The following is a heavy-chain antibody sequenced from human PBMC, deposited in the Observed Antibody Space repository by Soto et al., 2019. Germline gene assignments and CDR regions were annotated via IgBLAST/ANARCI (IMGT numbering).Heavy chain of an antibody. D-gene: IGHD3-9*01. CDR1: GYTFTSYG. Sequence: QVQLVQSGAEVKKPGASVKVSCKASGYTFTSYGISWVRQSPGQGLEWMGWLSAYNGNTNYAQKLQGRVTMTTDTAKRTAYMELRSLRSDDTAVYYCARDLGAIYDILTGYGMDVWGQGTTVTVSS. CDR3: ARDLGAIYDILTGYGMDV. CDR2: LSAYNGNT. V-gene: IGHV1-18*01. J-gene: IGHJ6*02.